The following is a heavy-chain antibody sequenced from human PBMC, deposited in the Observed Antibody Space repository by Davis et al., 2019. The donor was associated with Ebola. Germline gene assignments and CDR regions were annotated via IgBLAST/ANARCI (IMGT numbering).Heavy chain of an antibody. CDR2: ISSSSYI. CDR3: ARDYGGLDY. J-gene: IGHJ4*02. V-gene: IGHV3-69-1*01. CDR1: GFTVSSNY. D-gene: IGHD4-23*01. Sequence: GESLKISCAASGFTVSSNYMSWVRQAPGKGLEWVSSISSSSYIYYADSVKGRFTISRDNAKNSLYLQMNSLRAEDTAVYYCARDYGGLDYWGQGTLVTVSS.